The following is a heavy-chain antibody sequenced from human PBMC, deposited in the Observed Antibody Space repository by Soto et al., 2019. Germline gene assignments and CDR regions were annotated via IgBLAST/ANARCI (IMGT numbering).Heavy chain of an antibody. CDR1: GFNLGASA. V-gene: IGHV3-73*02. J-gene: IGHJ6*02. CDR2: IRSRANNYAT. Sequence: EVHLVESGGGLVQPGGSLKFSCAASGFNLGASAIHWARQPSGKGLEGVGVIRSRANNYATSSAASVKGRFKFSRDDSKNTAYLQMSTLKTEDTAVYYCNRGQGAPIGDYYDHGMDVWGQGTTVTVSS. D-gene: IGHD2-2*02. CDR3: NRGQGAPIGDYYDHGMDV.